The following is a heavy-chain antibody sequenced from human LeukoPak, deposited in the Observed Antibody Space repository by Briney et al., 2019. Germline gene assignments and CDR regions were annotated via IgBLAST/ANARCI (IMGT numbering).Heavy chain of an antibody. Sequence: SETLSLTCAVYGGSFSGYYWSWIRQPPGKGPEWIGEINHSGSTYYNPSLKSRVTISVDTSKNQFSLKLSSVTAADTAVYYCARDGLMLRGDESWGQGTLVTVSS. CDR3: ARDGLMLRGDES. V-gene: IGHV4-34*01. CDR1: GGSFSGYY. CDR2: INHSGST. D-gene: IGHD3-10*02. J-gene: IGHJ4*02.